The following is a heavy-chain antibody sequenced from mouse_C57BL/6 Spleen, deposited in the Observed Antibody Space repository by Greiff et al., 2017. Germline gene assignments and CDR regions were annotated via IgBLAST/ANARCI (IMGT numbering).Heavy chain of an antibody. CDR3: ARNYGSSYYCDY. D-gene: IGHD1-1*01. CDR1: GYTFTDSY. V-gene: IGHV1-19*01. CDR2: INPYNGGT. Sequence: VQLQQSGPVLVKPGASVKMSCKASGYTFTDSYLNWVTQSHGQSLEWIGVINPYNGGTSYNQKFKGKATLTVDKSSSTAYMEINSLTSEDSAVYYCARNYGSSYYCDYWGQGTTLTVFS. J-gene: IGHJ2*01.